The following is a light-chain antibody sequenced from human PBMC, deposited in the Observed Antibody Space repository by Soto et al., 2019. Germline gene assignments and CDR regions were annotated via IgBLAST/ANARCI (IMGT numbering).Light chain of an antibody. V-gene: IGKV3-20*01. J-gene: IGKJ2*01. CDR2: GAS. CDR1: QSVSSSY. CDR3: QQYGSSAYT. Sequence: EIVLTQSPGTLSLSPGEGATLSCRASQSVSSSYLAWYQQKPGQAPRLLISGASSRATGIPDRFSGSASGTDFTLTISRLEPEDFAVYYCQQYGSSAYTFGQRTKLEIK.